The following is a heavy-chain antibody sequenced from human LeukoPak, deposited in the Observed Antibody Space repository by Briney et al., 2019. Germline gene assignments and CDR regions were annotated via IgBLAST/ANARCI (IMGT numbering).Heavy chain of an antibody. Sequence: GGSLRLSCAASGFSFSDYGMHWVRQAPGKGLEWVAFIRYDGTEKYYADSVKGRFTISRDDSKNTLYLQMNSLRAEDTAVYYCAKAGGITMIVVVPGGDYWGQGTLVTVSS. CDR3: AKAGGITMIVVVPGGDY. CDR2: IRYDGTEK. J-gene: IGHJ4*02. D-gene: IGHD3-22*01. CDR1: GFSFSDYG. V-gene: IGHV3-30*02.